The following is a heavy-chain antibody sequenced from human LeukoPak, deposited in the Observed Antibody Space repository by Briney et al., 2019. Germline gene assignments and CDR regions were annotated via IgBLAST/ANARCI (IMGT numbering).Heavy chain of an antibody. D-gene: IGHD3-22*01. CDR2: IYYSGST. V-gene: IGHV4-39*01. CDR3: ARSSNYYDSSGIDY. Sequence: SETLSLTCTVSGGSIRSSSYWWGWIRQPPGKGLEWIGSIYYSGSTYYNPSLKSRVTISVDTSKNQFSLKLSSVTAADTAVYYCARSSNYYDSSGIDYWGQGTLVTVSS. J-gene: IGHJ4*02. CDR1: GGSIRSSSYW.